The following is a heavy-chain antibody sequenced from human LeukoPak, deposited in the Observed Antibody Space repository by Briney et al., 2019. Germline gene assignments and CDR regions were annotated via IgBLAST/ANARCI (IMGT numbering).Heavy chain of an antibody. CDR2: VYTSGST. Sequence: SETLSLTCTVSGGSISSSSYYWTWIRQPAGKGLEWIGRVYTSGSTSYNPSLKSRVTMSVDTSKNQFSLKLSSVTAADTAVYYCARDIGSSWYAVWYDPWGQGTLVTVSS. CDR3: ARDIGSSWYAVWYDP. D-gene: IGHD6-13*01. V-gene: IGHV4-61*02. CDR1: GGSISSSSYY. J-gene: IGHJ5*02.